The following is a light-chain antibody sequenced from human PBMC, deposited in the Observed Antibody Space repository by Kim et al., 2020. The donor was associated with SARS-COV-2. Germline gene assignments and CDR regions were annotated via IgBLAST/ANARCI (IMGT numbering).Light chain of an antibody. CDR3: SAWDSSLSAWV. CDR1: SNNVGNQG. Sequence: QAGLTQPPSVSNGLRQTDTLTCTGNSNNVGNQGAAWLQQHQGHPPKLLSYRDNNRPSGISERFSAPRSGNTASLTITGLQPEDEADYYCSAWDSSLSAWVFGGGTQLTVL. V-gene: IGLV10-54*01. J-gene: IGLJ3*02. CDR2: RDN.